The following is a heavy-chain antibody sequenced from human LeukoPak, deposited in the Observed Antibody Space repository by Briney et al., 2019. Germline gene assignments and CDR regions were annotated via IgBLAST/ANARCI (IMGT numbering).Heavy chain of an antibody. CDR3: ARHRGTIFGMVMYNWFDP. D-gene: IGHD3-3*01. CDR2: TYPVDSDT. Sequence: SPQIPCEASGYSFTSYWIGWVRQMPGQGLEWVALTYPVDSDTRYHPSFPRQDTISTDKSINTVYLQRNSLKASDSAMYYCARHRGTIFGMVMYNWFDPWGQGTLVTVSS. J-gene: IGHJ5*02. CDR1: GYSFTSYW. V-gene: IGHV5-51*01.